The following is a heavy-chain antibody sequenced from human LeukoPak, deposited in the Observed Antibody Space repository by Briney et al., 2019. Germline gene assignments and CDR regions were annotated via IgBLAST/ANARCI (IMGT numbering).Heavy chain of an antibody. CDR1: GFTFSHYG. CDR3: ARDRGYSGYDY. V-gene: IGHV3-33*01. CDR2: IWYDGSNK. Sequence: GGSLRLSCAASGFTFSHYGLHWVRQAPGKGLEWVALIWYDGSNKNYTDSVKGRFTISRDNSKDTLYLQMNSLRAEDTAVYYCARDRGYSGYDYWGQGTLVTVSS. D-gene: IGHD5-12*01. J-gene: IGHJ4*02.